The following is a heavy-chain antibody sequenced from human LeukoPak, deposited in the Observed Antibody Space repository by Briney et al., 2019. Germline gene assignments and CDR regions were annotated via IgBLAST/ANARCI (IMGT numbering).Heavy chain of an antibody. CDR1: GDSVSSNSAA. V-gene: IGHV6-1*01. J-gene: IGHJ4*02. CDR3: ASIEYGGNSAIDY. Sequence: SQTLSLTCAISGDSVSSNSAAWNWIRQSPSRGLEWLGRTYYRSKWYNDYAVSVKSRITINLDTSKNQFSLQLNSVTPEDTAAYHCASIEYGGNSAIDYWGQGTLVTVSS. CDR2: TYYRSKWYN. D-gene: IGHD4-23*01.